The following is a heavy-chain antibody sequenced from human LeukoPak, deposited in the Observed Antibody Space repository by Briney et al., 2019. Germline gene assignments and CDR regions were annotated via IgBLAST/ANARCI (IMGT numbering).Heavy chain of an antibody. V-gene: IGHV1-8*01. CDR2: MNPNSGNT. J-gene: IGHJ4*02. Sequence: GASVKVSCKASGYTFTSYDINWVRQATGQGLEWMGWMNPNSGNTGYAQKFQGRVTMTRNTSISTAYMELSSLRSEDTAVYYCARVRRFRGSGSYNVGYWGQGTLVTVSS. CDR3: ARVRRFRGSGSYNVGY. D-gene: IGHD3-10*01. CDR1: GYTFTSYD.